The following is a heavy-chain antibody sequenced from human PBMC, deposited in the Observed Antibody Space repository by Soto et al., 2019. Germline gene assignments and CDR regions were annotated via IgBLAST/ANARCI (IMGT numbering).Heavy chain of an antibody. V-gene: IGHV3-23*01. D-gene: IGHD2-15*01. CDR1: GFTFSSYT. CDR2: ISGSGGST. Sequence: GTLRLSCAASGFTFSSYTMSWVPQAPGKGLEWVSAISGSGGSTYYADSVKGRFTISRDNSKNTLYLQMNSLRAEDTAVYYCAKTVVAADDAFDIWGQGTMVTVSS. J-gene: IGHJ3*02. CDR3: AKTVVAADDAFDI.